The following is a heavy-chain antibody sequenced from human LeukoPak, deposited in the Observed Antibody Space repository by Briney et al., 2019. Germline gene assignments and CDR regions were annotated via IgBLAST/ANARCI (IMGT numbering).Heavy chain of an antibody. CDR2: IYYTGST. Sequence: SETLSLTCTVSGGSISTSNYYWGWIRQPPGKGLEWIGSIYYTGSTYYNPSLDRRVTVSVDTSKNQFSLKLSSVTGADTAVYYCASRTRFGELRFDYWGREPWSPSPQ. CDR1: GGSISTSNYY. D-gene: IGHD3-10*01. J-gene: IGHJ4*02. V-gene: IGHV4-39*01. CDR3: ASRTRFGELRFDY.